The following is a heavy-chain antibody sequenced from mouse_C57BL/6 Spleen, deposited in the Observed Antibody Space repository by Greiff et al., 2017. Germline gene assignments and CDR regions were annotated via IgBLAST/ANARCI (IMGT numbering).Heavy chain of an antibody. CDR2: IYRGDGDT. D-gene: IGHD1-1*01. CDR3: ARTYYGTWFAY. J-gene: IGHJ3*01. Sequence: QVQLQQSGAELVKPGASVKISCKASGYAFSSYWMNWVKQRPGKGLEWIGQIYRGDGDTNYNGKFKGKATLTADKSSSTAYMQLSSLTSEDSAVYFCARTYYGTWFAYWGQGTLVTVSA. V-gene: IGHV1-80*01. CDR1: GYAFSSYW.